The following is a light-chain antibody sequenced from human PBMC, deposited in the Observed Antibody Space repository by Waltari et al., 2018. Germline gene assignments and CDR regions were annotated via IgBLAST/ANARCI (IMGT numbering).Light chain of an antibody. CDR2: WAS. CDR1: QSVLYSSNNKNY. J-gene: IGKJ4*01. V-gene: IGKV4-1*01. CDR3: QQYYSSPPLT. Sequence: DIVMTQSPDSLAVSLGERATINCKSSQSVLYSSNNKNYLAWYQQKPGQPPKLLIYWASTRESWVPDRFNGSGSGTDFTLTISSLQAEDVAVYYCQQYYSSPPLTFGGGTKVEIK.